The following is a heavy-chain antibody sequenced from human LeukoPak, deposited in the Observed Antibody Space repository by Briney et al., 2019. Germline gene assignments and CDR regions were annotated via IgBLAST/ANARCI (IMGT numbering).Heavy chain of an antibody. J-gene: IGHJ5*02. CDR3: ARDGPYYYDTLNWFDP. CDR1: GFTFSSYW. CDR2: IKQDGSEK. D-gene: IGHD3-22*01. Sequence: PGGSLRLSCAASGFTFSSYWMSWVRQAPGKGLEWVTNIKQDGSEKYYVDSVKGRFTISRDNAKNSLYLQMNSLRAEDTAVYYCARDGPYYYDTLNWFDPWGQGTLVTVSS. V-gene: IGHV3-7*01.